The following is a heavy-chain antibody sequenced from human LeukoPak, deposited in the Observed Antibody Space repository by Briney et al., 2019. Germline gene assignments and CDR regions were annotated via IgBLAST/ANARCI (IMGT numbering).Heavy chain of an antibody. Sequence: GGSLRLSCAASGFTFCSYGMHWVRQAPGKGLEWVAVISYDGSNKYYADSVKGRFTISRDNSKNTLYLQMNSLRAEDTAVYYCAKDPRRYFDWLFGAFDIWGQGTMVTVSS. CDR1: GFTFCSYG. D-gene: IGHD3-9*01. V-gene: IGHV3-30*18. CDR2: ISYDGSNK. J-gene: IGHJ3*02. CDR3: AKDPRRYFDWLFGAFDI.